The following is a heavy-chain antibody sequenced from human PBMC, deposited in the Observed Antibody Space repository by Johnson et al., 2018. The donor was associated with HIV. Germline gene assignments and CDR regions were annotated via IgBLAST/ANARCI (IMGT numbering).Heavy chain of an antibody. J-gene: IGHJ3*02. D-gene: IGHD1-26*01. CDR3: AKMAGSYSSPVPFPVKKPREDAFDI. CDR1: GFTFSSYG. V-gene: IGHV3-30*18. CDR2: ISYDGSNK. Sequence: QVQLVESGGGVVQPGRSLRLSCAASGFTFSSYGMHWVRQAPGKGLEWVAVISYDGSNKYYADSVKGRFTISRDNSKTTLYLQMNSLRAEDTAVYYVAKMAGSYSSPVPFPVKKPREDAFDIWGQGTMVTVSS.